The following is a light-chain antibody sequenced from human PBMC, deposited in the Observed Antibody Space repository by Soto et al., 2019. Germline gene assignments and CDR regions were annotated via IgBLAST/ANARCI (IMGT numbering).Light chain of an antibody. Sequence: DIVLTQSPGTLSVSPGDRVTLSCRASQSISINLAGYQHKPGQAPRLLIHAASTRATGIPARISGSGSGTEFTLTISSLQSEDFAVYYCQQFRSWPWTFGQGTKVEV. J-gene: IGKJ1*01. CDR2: AAS. CDR3: QQFRSWPWT. V-gene: IGKV3D-15*01. CDR1: QSISIN.